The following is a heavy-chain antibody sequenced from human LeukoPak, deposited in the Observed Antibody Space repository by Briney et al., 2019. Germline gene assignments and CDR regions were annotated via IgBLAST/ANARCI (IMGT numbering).Heavy chain of an antibody. V-gene: IGHV3-30*03. D-gene: IGHD2-2*01. J-gene: IGHJ6*02. CDR3: ARGYCSSTSCPLNYGMDV. CDR2: ISYDGRNQ. CDR1: GFTFSSYA. Sequence: GGSLRLSCAASGFTFSSYAMSWVRQAPGKGLEWVSAISYDGRNQNYADSVKGRFTISRDNSKNTLYLQMNSLRAEDTAVYYCARGYCSSTSCPLNYGMDVWGQGTTVTVSS.